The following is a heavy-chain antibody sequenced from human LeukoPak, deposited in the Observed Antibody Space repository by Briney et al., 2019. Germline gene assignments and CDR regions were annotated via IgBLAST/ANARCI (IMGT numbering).Heavy chain of an antibody. D-gene: IGHD2-15*01. J-gene: IGHJ4*02. Sequence: PGGSLRLSCAASGFTFSSYAMSWVRQAPGKGLEWVSGISWNSGSIGYADSVKGRFTISRDNAKNSLYLQMNSLRAEDTALYYCAKGGGCSGGSCYGLGVHLQTLFDYWGQGTLVTVSS. CDR2: ISWNSGSI. CDR3: AKGGGCSGGSCYGLGVHLQTLFDY. V-gene: IGHV3-9*01. CDR1: GFTFSSYA.